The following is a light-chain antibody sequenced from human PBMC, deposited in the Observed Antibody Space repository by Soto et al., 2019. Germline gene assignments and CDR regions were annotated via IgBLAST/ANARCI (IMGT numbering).Light chain of an antibody. V-gene: IGKV1-33*01. J-gene: IGKJ3*01. CDR2: DAS. CDR1: HDITSY. CDR3: QKCDYLHI. Sequence: DIQMTQSPSSLSASVGDRVTITCQASHDITSYLNWYQHKPGKAPKLLIYDASILEAGVPSRFSGSGSGTDCTFTISSLQPEEVATYYCQKCDYLHIFGLGTTVDVK.